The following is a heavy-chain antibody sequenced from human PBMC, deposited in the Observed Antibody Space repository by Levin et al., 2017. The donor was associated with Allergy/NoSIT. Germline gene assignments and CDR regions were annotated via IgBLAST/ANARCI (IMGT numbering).Heavy chain of an antibody. V-gene: IGHV1-18*01. CDR3: ARLVVGAKGWFAP. CDR1: GYTFRNYG. Sequence: ASVKVSCKASGYTFRNYGISWVQQAPGRGLEWLGWISTDTGNRHYAQNLQGRVTMTTDTSTDTAHLELRSLRSDDTAIYYCARLVVGAKGWFAPWGQGTPVTVSS. J-gene: IGHJ5*02. D-gene: IGHD2-21*01. CDR2: ISTDTGNR.